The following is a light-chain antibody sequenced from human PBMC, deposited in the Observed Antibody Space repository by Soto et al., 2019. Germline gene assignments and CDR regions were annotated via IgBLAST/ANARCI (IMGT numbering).Light chain of an antibody. V-gene: IGLV7-43*01. CDR2: NTD. CDR3: LLYYGGAYD. J-gene: IGLJ1*01. Sequence: QTVVTQEPSVTVSPGGTVTLTCASSTGSVTRGSYPNWFQQKPGQAPRSLIYNTDDRHSWTPARFSGSLLGGKAALTLSGVQPDDEGVYYCLLYYGGAYDFGPGTKVTVL. CDR1: TGSVTRGSY.